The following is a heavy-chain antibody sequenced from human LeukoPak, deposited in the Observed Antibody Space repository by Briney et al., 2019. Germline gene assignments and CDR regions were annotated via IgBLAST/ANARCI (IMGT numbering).Heavy chain of an antibody. V-gene: IGHV3-23*01. D-gene: IGHD3-22*01. CDR3: AKATKSIVVDNYFDY. CDR1: GFTFSNYA. CDR2: ISANGGGT. Sequence: GGSLRLSCAASGFTFSNYAMSWVRQAPGKGLEWVSSISANGGGTYYADSVKCRFTVSRDNSQNTLYLQMNSLRAEDTAVYYCAKATKSIVVDNYFDYWRQGALVTVSS. J-gene: IGHJ4*02.